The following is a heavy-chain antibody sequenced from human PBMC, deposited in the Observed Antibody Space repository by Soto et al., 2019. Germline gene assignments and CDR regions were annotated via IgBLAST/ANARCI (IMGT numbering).Heavy chain of an antibody. CDR1: GGTFSNYV. Sequence: SSVKVSCKASGGTFSNYVVNWVRQAPGQGLEWMGGIIPIFGTANYAQKFQGRVTITADKSTSTAYMELSSLRSEDTAVYYCAREGYCTNGVCYSAYYYYYGMDVWG. J-gene: IGHJ6*01. CDR2: IIPIFGTA. CDR3: AREGYCTNGVCYSAYYYYYGMDV. D-gene: IGHD2-8*01. V-gene: IGHV1-69*06.